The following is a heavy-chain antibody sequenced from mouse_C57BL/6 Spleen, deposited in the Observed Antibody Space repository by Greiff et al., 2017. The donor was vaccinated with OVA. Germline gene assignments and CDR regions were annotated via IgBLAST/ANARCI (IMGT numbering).Heavy chain of an antibody. D-gene: IGHD1-1*01. V-gene: IGHV1-55*01. CDR2: IYPGSGST. CDR3: ARSIYYGSRERYFDV. CDR1: GYTFTSYW. J-gene: IGHJ1*03. Sequence: QVQLQQPGAELVKPGASVKMSCKASGYTFTSYWITWVKQRPGQGLEWIGDIYPGSGSTNYNEKFKSKATLTVDTSSSTAYMQLSSLTSEDSAVYYCARSIYYGSRERYFDVWGTGTTVTVSS.